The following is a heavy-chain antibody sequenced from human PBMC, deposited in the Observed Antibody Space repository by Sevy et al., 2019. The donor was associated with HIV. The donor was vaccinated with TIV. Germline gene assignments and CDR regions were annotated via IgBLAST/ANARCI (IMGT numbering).Heavy chain of an antibody. D-gene: IGHD1-26*01. CDR1: GFPFSHYA. CDR2: INSDSDTV. Sequence: GGSLRLSCVASGFPFSHYAMNWVRQAPGKGLEWISYINSDSDTVYYADSVKGRFTISRDDAKNSLYLHMNSLRAEDTAVFFCARDPAGGALDFWGQGTLVTVSS. V-gene: IGHV3-48*01. J-gene: IGHJ4*02. CDR3: ARDPAGGALDF.